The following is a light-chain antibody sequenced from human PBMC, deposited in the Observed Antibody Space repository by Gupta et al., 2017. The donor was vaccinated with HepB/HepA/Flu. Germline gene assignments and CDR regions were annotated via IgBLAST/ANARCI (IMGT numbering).Light chain of an antibody. Sequence: DIQPTQPPSSLPASEGDRVNITCRTSHIITSYLNWYQQKPGKAPKVLIYTTSRLQSGVPSRFSGSGSVTDFTLTISSLQPEDFATYYCQQSFRTPWTFGQGTKVEIK. CDR2: TTS. CDR3: QQSFRTPWT. V-gene: IGKV1-39*01. CDR1: HIITSY. J-gene: IGKJ1*01.